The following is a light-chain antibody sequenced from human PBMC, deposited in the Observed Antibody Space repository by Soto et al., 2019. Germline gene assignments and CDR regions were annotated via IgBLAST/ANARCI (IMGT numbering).Light chain of an antibody. Sequence: QSALTQPASGSGSPGQSITISCTRSSSDVGSSNLVSWNQQHPGKAPKVMIYEVSKRPSGVSNRFSGSKSGNTASLTISWLHAEDEADYYCCSYVGSYVFGTGTKLTVL. CDR3: CSYVGSYV. CDR1: SSDVGSSNL. V-gene: IGLV2-23*02. J-gene: IGLJ1*01. CDR2: EVS.